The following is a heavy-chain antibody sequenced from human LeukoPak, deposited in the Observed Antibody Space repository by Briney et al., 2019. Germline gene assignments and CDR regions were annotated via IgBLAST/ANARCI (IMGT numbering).Heavy chain of an antibody. J-gene: IGHJ6*02. CDR2: ISSSSSTI. D-gene: IGHD6-19*01. CDR3: ARELYSSGWYQTPGGMDV. CDR1: GFTFSSYS. V-gene: IGHV3-48*01. Sequence: GGSLRLSCAAPGFTFSSYSMNWVRQAPGKGLEWVSYISSSSSTIYYADSVKGRFTISRDNAKNSLYLQMNSLRAEDTAVYYCARELYSSGWYQTPGGMDVWGQGTTVTVSS.